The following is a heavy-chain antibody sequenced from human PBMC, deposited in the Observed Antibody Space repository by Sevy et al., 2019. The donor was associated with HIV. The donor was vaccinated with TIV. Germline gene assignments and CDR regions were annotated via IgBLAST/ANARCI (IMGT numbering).Heavy chain of an antibody. J-gene: IGHJ5*02. CDR3: AKEGYYYDSHSADWFDP. V-gene: IGHV3-30*04. CDR1: GFNLSPYA. CDR2: ISKDGNNK. Sequence: GGSLRLSCAASGFNLSPYAIHWVRQAPGKGLEWVAVISKDGNNKEYADSVKGRFTISRDNSKNTLYLQMNSLRAEDTAVYLCAKEGYYYDSHSADWFDPWGQGTLVTVSS. D-gene: IGHD3-22*01.